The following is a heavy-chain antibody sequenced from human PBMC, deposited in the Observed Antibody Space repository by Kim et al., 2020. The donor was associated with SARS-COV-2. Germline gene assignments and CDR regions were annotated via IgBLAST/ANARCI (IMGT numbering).Heavy chain of an antibody. CDR1: GFTFSSYW. CDR2: IKSDGSDT. J-gene: IGHJ5*02. Sequence: GGSLRLSCEASGFTFSSYWMNWVRQGPGKGLVWVSRIKSDGSDTHYADSVKGRFTISRDNAKNTLHLQLNSPGVEDTAIYYCARGSFQQGFDPWGQGTLVPVSS. CDR3: ARGSFQQGFDP. D-gene: IGHD6-13*01. V-gene: IGHV3-74*01.